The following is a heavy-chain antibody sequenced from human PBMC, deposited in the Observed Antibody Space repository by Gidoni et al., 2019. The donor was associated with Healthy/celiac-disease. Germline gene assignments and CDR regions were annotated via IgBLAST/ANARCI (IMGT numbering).Heavy chain of an antibody. Sequence: QVQLVQSGAEVKKPGASVQVSCKASGYTFTSYYMHWVRQAPGQGLEWMGIINPSGGSTSYAQKFQGRVTMTRDTSTSTVYMELSSLRSEDTAVYYCARGNTETAMVYYYYMDVWGKGTTVTVSS. CDR1: GYTFTSYY. CDR3: ARGNTETAMVYYYYMDV. CDR2: INPSGGST. V-gene: IGHV1-46*03. J-gene: IGHJ6*03. D-gene: IGHD5-18*01.